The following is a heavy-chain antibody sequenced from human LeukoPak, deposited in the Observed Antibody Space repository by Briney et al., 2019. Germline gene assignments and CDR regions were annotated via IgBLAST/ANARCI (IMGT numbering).Heavy chain of an antibody. CDR3: TRDLGVDTTMIFFDL. CDR2: SSAYNGKT. Sequence: GASVKVSCKASGYTFTSFGISWVRQAPGQGLEWMGWSSAYNGKTNYAQKFQARVTMTTETSTSTAYMEVRSLRSDDTAVYYCTRDLGVDTTMIFFDLWGQGSLVTVSS. D-gene: IGHD5-18*01. CDR1: GYTFTSFG. V-gene: IGHV1-18*01. J-gene: IGHJ4*02.